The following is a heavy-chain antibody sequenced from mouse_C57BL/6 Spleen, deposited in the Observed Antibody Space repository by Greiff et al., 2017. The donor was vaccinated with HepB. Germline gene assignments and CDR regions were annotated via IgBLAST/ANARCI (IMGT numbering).Heavy chain of an antibody. D-gene: IGHD2-1*01. CDR1: GYTFTSYW. Sequence: QVQLQQPGAELVKPGASVKMSCKASGYTFTSYWITWVKPRPGQGLEWIGDIYPGSGSTNYNEKFKSKATLTVDTASSTAYMQLSSLTSEDSAVYYCARVGYGNYVDWGQGTTLTVSS. V-gene: IGHV1-55*01. CDR3: ARVGYGNYVD. CDR2: IYPGSGST. J-gene: IGHJ2*01.